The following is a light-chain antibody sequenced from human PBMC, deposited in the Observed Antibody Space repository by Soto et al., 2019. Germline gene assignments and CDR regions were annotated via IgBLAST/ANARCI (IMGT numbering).Light chain of an antibody. CDR1: QGINNY. CDR2: AAS. V-gene: IGKV1-9*01. J-gene: IGKJ3*01. CDR3: QQLNSYPIT. Sequence: DIQLTQSPSFLSASVGDRVTITCRASQGINNYLGWYQQKPGKAPKLLIYAASTLQSGVPSRFSGSGSGTEFTLTISSLQPEDFATYYSQQLNSYPITFGPGTKVDI.